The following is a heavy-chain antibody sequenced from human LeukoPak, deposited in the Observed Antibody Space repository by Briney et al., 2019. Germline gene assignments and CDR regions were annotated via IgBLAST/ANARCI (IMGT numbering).Heavy chain of an antibody. CDR3: ARGLGSSWYGD. D-gene: IGHD6-13*01. CDR1: GGSISSTSYY. J-gene: IGHJ4*02. CDR2: IYYSGST. V-gene: IGHV4-39*07. Sequence: SETLSLTCTVSGGSISSTSYYWGWIRQPPGKGLEWIGSIYYSGSTYYNPSLRSRLIISVDTSKNRFSLKLSSVTAADTAVYYCARGLGSSWYGDWGQGTLVTVSS.